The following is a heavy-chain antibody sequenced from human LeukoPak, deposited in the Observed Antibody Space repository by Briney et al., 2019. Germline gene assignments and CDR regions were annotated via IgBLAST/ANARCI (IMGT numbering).Heavy chain of an antibody. CDR2: ISYDGSNK. J-gene: IGHJ4*02. CDR1: GFTFSSYG. CDR3: AKDLDSIVVVPAAVDY. V-gene: IGHV3-30*18. D-gene: IGHD2-2*01. Sequence: GGSLRLSCAPSGFTFSSYGMHWVRQAPGKGLEWVAVISYDGSNKYYADSVKGRFTISRDNSKNTLYLQMNSLRAEDTAAYYCAKDLDSIVVVPAAVDYWGQGTLVTVSS.